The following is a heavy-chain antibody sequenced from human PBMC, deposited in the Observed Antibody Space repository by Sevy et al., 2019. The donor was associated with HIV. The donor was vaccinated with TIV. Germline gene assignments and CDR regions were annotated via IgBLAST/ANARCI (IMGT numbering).Heavy chain of an antibody. CDR2: LNGDGSDI. Sequence: GGSLRLSCAAXXFTFSNYYMNWVRQGPGKGLVWVTRLNGDGSDINYADSVRGRFTISRDNTKNTLYLQMSSLRGEDTAVXYCFVRIRDSSEIDYWGQGTLVTVSS. V-gene: IGHV3-74*01. J-gene: IGHJ4*02. CDR1: XFTFSNYY. CDR3: FVRIRDSSEIDY. D-gene: IGHD6-6*01.